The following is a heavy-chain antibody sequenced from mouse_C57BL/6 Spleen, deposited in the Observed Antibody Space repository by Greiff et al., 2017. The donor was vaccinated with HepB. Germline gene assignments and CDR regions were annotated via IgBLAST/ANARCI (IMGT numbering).Heavy chain of an antibody. CDR1: GYTFTSYW. V-gene: IGHV1-55*01. D-gene: IGHD1-1*01. CDR2: IYPGSGST. CDR3: AVEDYGNFDY. J-gene: IGHJ2*01. Sequence: QVHVKQPGAELVKPGASVKMSCKASGYTFTSYWITWVKQRPGQGLEWIGDIYPGSGSTNYNEKFKSKATLTVDTSSSTAYMQLSSLTSEDSAVYYCAVEDYGNFDYWGQGTTLTVSS.